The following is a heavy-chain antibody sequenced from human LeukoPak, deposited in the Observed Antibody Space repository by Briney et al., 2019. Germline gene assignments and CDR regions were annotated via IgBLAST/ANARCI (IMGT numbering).Heavy chain of an antibody. Sequence: GGSLRLSCTASGFSFSDNFMGWLRQSPGKGLEWVSYISSRGDTIHFSDVVKGRFSISRDNSKRSLYLQMNRLKIDDTAVYCARGGPGWTFNHWGQGTLVSVSS. CDR1: GFSFSDNF. J-gene: IGHJ5*02. D-gene: IGHD3/OR15-3a*01. CDR3: RGGPGWTFNH. V-gene: IGHV3-11*01. CDR2: ISSRGDTI.